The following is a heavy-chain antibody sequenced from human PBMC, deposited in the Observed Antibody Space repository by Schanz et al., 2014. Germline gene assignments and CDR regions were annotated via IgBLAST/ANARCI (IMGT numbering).Heavy chain of an antibody. D-gene: IGHD7-27*01. J-gene: IGHJ3*02. V-gene: IGHV3-11*01. CDR2: ISRDGTTS. Sequence: QVQLVESGGGLVKPGGSLRLSCAASGFIFNDYYMNWIRQAPGKGLEWLSYISRDGTTSYYADSVKVRFTISRDNAKNSLYLEMTSLRGEDTAVYYCARENLNWEAFDIWGQGTVVTVSS. CDR1: GFIFNDYY. CDR3: ARENLNWEAFDI.